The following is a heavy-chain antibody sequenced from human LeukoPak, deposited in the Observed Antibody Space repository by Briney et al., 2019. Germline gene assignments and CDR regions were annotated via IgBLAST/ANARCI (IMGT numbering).Heavy chain of an antibody. CDR3: KSGGAAPGSFDY. D-gene: IGHD1-1*01. Sequence: GGSLRLSCAASGFTFSSYWMSWMRQAPGKGLEWVANIKYDGNEEYYVDSVKGRFTISRDNAKNSLYLQLNSLRVENTAVYYCKSGGAAPGSFDYWGQGTLVTVSP. J-gene: IGHJ4*02. V-gene: IGHV3-7*01. CDR1: GFTFSSYW. CDR2: IKYDGNEE.